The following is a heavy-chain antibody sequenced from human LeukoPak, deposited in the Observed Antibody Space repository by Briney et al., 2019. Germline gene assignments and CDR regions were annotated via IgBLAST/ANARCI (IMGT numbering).Heavy chain of an antibody. D-gene: IGHD3-3*01. V-gene: IGHV1-18*01. CDR3: ARAPDDYDFWSGPFDY. Sequence: ASVTVSFTASGYTFTNYGISWVRQAPGQGLEWMGWISAYSGNTNYAQNLQGRGTMTTDTATSTAYMELRSLRSDDTAVYYCARAPDDYDFWSGPFDYWGRGTLVTVSS. CDR1: GYTFTNYG. J-gene: IGHJ4*02. CDR2: ISAYSGNT.